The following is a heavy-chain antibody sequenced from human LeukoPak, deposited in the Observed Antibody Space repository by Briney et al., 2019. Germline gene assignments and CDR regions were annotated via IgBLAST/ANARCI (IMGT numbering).Heavy chain of an antibody. Sequence: GGSLRLSCAASGFTVSSNYMSWVRQAPGKGLEWVSVIYSGGIYNDGTTNYGDSVKGRFTISRDNSKNTLYLQMNSLRAEDTAVYYCARRELLGYSYGLRTFNFWRQGTTVTVSS. V-gene: IGHV3-66*04. D-gene: IGHD5-18*01. CDR3: ARRELLGYSYGLRTFNF. J-gene: IGHJ3*01. CDR1: GFTVSSNY. CDR2: IYSGGIYNDGTT.